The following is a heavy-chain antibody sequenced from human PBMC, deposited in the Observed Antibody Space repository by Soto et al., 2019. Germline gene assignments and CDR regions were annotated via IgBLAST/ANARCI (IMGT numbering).Heavy chain of an antibody. CDR3: ARAERYYDFPRGWFDP. CDR1: GGSISSGGYY. V-gene: IGHV4-31*03. CDR2: IYYSGST. D-gene: IGHD3-3*01. Sequence: PSETLSLTCTVSGGSISSGGYYWSWIRQHPGKGLEWIGYIYYSGSTYYNPSLKSRVTISVDTSKNQFSLKLSSVTAADTAVYYCARAERYYDFPRGWFDPWGQGTLVTVSS. J-gene: IGHJ5*02.